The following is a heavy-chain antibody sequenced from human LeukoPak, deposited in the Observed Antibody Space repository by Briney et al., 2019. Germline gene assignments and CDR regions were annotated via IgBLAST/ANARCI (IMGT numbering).Heavy chain of an antibody. D-gene: IGHD2-2*01. V-gene: IGHV1-58*02. J-gene: IGHJ6*03. CDR2: IVVGSGNT. CDR3: ARVRYYYMDV. Sequence: SVKVSCKASGFTLTRSAMHWVRQARGQGLEWMGSIVVGSGNTHYAQKFQERVTITRDMSTSTAYMELRSLRSDDTAVYYCARVRYYYMDVWGKGTTVTVSS. CDR1: GFTLTRSA.